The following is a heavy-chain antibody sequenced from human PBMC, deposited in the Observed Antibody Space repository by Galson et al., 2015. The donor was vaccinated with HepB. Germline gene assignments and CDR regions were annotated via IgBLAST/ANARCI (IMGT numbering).Heavy chain of an antibody. Sequence: SLRLSCAASGFTFSSYGMHWVRQAPGKGLEWVAVISYDGSNKYYADSVKGRFTISRDNSKNTLYLQMNSLRAEDTAVYYCAKDLSARHYDILTGYPQPDYWGQGTLVTVSS. V-gene: IGHV3-30*18. CDR3: AKDLSARHYDILTGYPQPDY. J-gene: IGHJ4*02. CDR2: ISYDGSNK. CDR1: GFTFSSYG. D-gene: IGHD3-9*01.